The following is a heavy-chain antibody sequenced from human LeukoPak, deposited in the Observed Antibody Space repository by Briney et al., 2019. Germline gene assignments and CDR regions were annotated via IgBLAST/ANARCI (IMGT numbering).Heavy chain of an antibody. CDR3: TKDFRGSGYFFDY. D-gene: IGHD3-10*01. CDR1: GFSFSGHW. Sequence: GGSLRLSCTASGFSFSGHWMHWARQLPGKGLVWVSRISPTGSTTSYADSVKGRFTVSRDNSKNTLYLQMDSLRAEDTAIYYCTKDFRGSGYFFDYWGQGTPVTVS. CDR2: ISPTGSTT. V-gene: IGHV3-74*01. J-gene: IGHJ4*02.